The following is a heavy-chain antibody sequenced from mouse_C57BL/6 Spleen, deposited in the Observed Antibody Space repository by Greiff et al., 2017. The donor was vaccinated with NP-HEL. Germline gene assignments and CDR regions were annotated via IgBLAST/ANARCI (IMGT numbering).Heavy chain of an antibody. D-gene: IGHD1-1*01. Sequence: QVQLQQPGAELVKPGASVKLSCKASGYTFTSYWMHWVKQRPGQGLEWIGMIHPNSGSTNYNEKFKSKATLPVDKSSSTAYMQLSSLTSEDSAVYYGERVPITTVVDYYAMDYWGQGTSVTVSS. J-gene: IGHJ4*01. CDR3: ERVPITTVVDYYAMDY. CDR2: IHPNSGST. CDR1: GYTFTSYW. V-gene: IGHV1-64*01.